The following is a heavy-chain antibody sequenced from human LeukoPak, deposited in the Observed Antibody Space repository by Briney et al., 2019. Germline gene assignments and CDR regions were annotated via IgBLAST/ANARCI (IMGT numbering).Heavy chain of an antibody. Sequence: ASVKVSCKASGYTFTSYGIRWVRQAPGQGLEWMGWISAYNGNTNYAQKLQGRVTMTTDTSTSTAYMELRSLRSDDTAVYYCARGADYYGSGSRDYGMDVWGKGTTVTVSS. CDR1: GYTFTSYG. CDR2: ISAYNGNT. D-gene: IGHD3-10*01. V-gene: IGHV1-18*04. J-gene: IGHJ6*04. CDR3: ARGADYYGSGSRDYGMDV.